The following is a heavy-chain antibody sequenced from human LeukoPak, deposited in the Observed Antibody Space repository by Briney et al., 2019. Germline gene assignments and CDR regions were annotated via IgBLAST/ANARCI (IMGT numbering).Heavy chain of an antibody. J-gene: IGHJ4*02. CDR2: IYYSGST. V-gene: IGHV4-30-4*07. CDR1: GGSISSGGYS. CDR3: ARGVAAAGTRE. D-gene: IGHD6-13*01. Sequence: PSETLSLTCAVSGGSISSGGYSWSWIRQPPGKGLEWIGYIYYSGSTYYNPSLKSRVTISVDTSKNQFSLKLSSVTAADTAVYYCARGVAAAGTREWGQGTLVTVSS.